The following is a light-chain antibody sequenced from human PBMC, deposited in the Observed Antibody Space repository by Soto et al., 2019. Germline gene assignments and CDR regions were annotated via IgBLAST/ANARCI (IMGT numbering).Light chain of an antibody. CDR3: QQYNNWPLT. CDR1: QSVSSY. V-gene: IGKV3-15*01. Sequence: EIVMTQSPATLSVSPGERATLSCMASQSVSSYLAWYQQKPGQAPRLLIYGASTRATDIPARFSGSGSGTEFTLTISSLQSEDFAVYYCQQYNNWPLTFGGGTKVDI. J-gene: IGKJ4*01. CDR2: GAS.